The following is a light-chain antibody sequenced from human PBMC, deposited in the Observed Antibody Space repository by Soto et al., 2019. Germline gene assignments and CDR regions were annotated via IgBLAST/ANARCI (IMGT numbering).Light chain of an antibody. CDR3: QSYASSLSGWV. Sequence: QYVLTQPPSVSGAPGQRVTISCTGSSSNIGAGYDVHWYQQLPGTAPKLLIYGNSNRPSGVPDRFSGSKSGTSASLAITGLQAEDEADYDCQSYASSLSGWVFGGGTTLTVL. V-gene: IGLV1-40*01. J-gene: IGLJ3*02. CDR2: GNS. CDR1: SSNIGAGYD.